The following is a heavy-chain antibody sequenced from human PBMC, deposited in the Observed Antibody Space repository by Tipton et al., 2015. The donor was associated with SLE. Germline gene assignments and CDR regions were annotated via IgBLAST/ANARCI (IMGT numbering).Heavy chain of an antibody. V-gene: IGHV4-31*03. CDR3: ARTRGDSSGWYGNWYFDL. Sequence: TLSLTCTVSGGSITIGGFYWSWIRQHPGVGLEWIGYIFSTGSTYHNPSLQSRVTISVGTSKNQFSLKMSSVNAADTAVYYCARTRGDSSGWYGNWYFDLWGRGTLVTVSS. CDR1: GGSITIGGFY. J-gene: IGHJ2*01. D-gene: IGHD6-19*01. CDR2: IFSTGST.